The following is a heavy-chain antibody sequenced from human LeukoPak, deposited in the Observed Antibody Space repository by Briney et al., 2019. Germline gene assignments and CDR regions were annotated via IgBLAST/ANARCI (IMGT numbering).Heavy chain of an antibody. D-gene: IGHD5-12*01. CDR3: ARVRSGYDDLYYYYGMDV. CDR2: IYYSGST. Sequence: SETLSLTCTVSGGSISSYYWSWIRQPPGKGLEWIGYIYYSGSTNYNPSLKSRVTISVDTSKNQFSLKPSSVTAADTAVYYCARVRSGYDDLYYYYGMDVWGKGTTVTVSS. J-gene: IGHJ6*04. V-gene: IGHV4-59*01. CDR1: GGSISSYY.